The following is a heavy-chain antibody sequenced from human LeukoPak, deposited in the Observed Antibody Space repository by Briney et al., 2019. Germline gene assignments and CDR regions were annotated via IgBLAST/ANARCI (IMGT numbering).Heavy chain of an antibody. CDR2: INTGGGT. V-gene: IGHV3-23*01. J-gene: IGHJ4*02. CDR1: GFTFNNYA. D-gene: IGHD2-2*01. CDR3: ARDMHEYYFDY. Sequence: GGSLRLSCAASGFTFNNYAMTWVRQAPGKRLEWVSTINTGGGTYYADSVKGRFTMSRDNSRNTLFLQMNTLRAEDTAVYFCARDMHEYYFDYWGQGTLDTVSS.